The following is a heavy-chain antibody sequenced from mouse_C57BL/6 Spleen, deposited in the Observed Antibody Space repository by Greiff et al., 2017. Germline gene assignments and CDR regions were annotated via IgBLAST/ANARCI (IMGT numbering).Heavy chain of an antibody. Sequence: EVKVVESGPELVKPGASVKISCKASGYSFTDYNMNWVKQSNGKSLEWIGVINPNYGTTSYNQKFKGKATLTVDQSSSTAYMQRNSLTSEDSAVYYCARGPDYYGSSYPYAMDYWGQGASVTVSS. CDR3: ARGPDYYGSSYPYAMDY. CDR2: INPNYGTT. D-gene: IGHD1-1*01. CDR1: GYSFTDYN. J-gene: IGHJ4*01. V-gene: IGHV1-39*01.